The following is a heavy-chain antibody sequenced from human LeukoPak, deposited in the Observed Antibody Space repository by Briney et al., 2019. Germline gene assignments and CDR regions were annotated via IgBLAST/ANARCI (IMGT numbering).Heavy chain of an antibody. Sequence: SETLSLTCTVYACSISSSSHFWGWSRQPPGKGREWIGSIYYSGNTYYNPSLESRVTISIDTSKNQFSLKVASVTAADTAVYYCARRGGPSGTYYFDSWGQGTLVTVSS. CDR2: IYYSGNT. V-gene: IGHV4-39*01. CDR3: ARRGGPSGTYYFDS. D-gene: IGHD1-26*01. J-gene: IGHJ4*02. CDR1: ACSISSSSHF.